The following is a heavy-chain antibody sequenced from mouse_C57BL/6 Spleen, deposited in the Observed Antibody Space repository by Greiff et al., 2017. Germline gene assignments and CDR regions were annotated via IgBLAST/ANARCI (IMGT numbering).Heavy chain of an antibody. CDR2: ISDGGSYT. CDR1: GFTFSSYA. CDR3: ARGNYDYAMGY. J-gene: IGHJ4*01. D-gene: IGHD2-1*01. V-gene: IGHV5-4*03. Sequence: EVKLMESGGGLVKPGGSLKLSCAASGFTFSSYAMSWVRQTPEKRLEWVATISDGGSYTYYPDNVKGRFTISRDNAKNNLYLQMSHLKSEDTAMYYCARGNYDYAMGYWGQGTSVTGSS.